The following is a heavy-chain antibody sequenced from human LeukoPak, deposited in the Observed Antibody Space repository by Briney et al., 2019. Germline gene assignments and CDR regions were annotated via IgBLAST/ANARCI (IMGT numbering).Heavy chain of an antibody. J-gene: IGHJ4*02. V-gene: IGHV3-20*04. Sequence: GGSLRLSCEASGFIFDEYAMSWVRQVPGKGLEWVSGINWNGGSPSYADSVKGRFTISRDNAKNSLYLQMNSLRAEDTAVYYCARRGLAVAGPFDYWGQGTLVTVSS. D-gene: IGHD6-19*01. CDR3: ARRGLAVAGPFDY. CDR1: GFIFDEYA. CDR2: INWNGGSP.